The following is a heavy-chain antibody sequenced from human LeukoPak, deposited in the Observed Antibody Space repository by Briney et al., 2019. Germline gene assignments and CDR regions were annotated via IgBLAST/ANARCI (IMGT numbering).Heavy chain of an antibody. Sequence: GGSLRLSCAASGFTFSSYAMSWVRQAPGKGLEWVSAISGSGGSTYYADSVKGRFTISRDNSKNTLYLQMNSLRAEDTAVYYCAREGSYGYYYYYYGIDVWGQGTTVTVSS. CDR1: GFTFSSYA. CDR3: AREGSYGYYYYYYGIDV. D-gene: IGHD5-18*01. CDR2: ISGSGGST. V-gene: IGHV3-23*01. J-gene: IGHJ6*02.